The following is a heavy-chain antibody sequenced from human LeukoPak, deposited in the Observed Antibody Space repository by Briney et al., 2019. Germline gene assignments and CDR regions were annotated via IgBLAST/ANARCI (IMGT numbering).Heavy chain of an antibody. CDR2: IYSGGNT. V-gene: IGHV3-53*01. Sequence: GGSLRLYCAASGFTVSRNYMSWVRQAPGKGLEWVSLIYSGGNTYYSDCVKGRFTISRDNSKNTLFLQMNSLRAEDTAVYYCARGPSSQYLVHHVAFDIWGQGTMVTVSS. D-gene: IGHD6-13*01. CDR3: ARGPSSQYLVHHVAFDI. J-gene: IGHJ3*02. CDR1: GFTVSRNY.